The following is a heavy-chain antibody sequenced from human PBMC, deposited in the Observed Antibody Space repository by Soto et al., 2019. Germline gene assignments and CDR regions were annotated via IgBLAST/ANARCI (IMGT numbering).Heavy chain of an antibody. V-gene: IGHV4-31*03. CDR2: IYRSGTT. D-gene: IGHD3-22*01. J-gene: IGHJ6*02. CDR3: ARGDYYGSSYYGHYYGMDV. Sequence: QVQLQESGPGLVKPSQTLSLTCTVSGGSISSAGYYWSWIRQHPGKGLEWIGCIYRSGTTSYNPSLKSRVTTSVDTSKNQFSLQLTSVTAAGTAIYYCARGDYYGSSYYGHYYGMDVWGQGTTVTVSS. CDR1: GGSISSAGYY.